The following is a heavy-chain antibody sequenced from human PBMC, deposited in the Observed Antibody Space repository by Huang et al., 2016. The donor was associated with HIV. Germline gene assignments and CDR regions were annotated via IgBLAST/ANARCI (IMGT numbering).Heavy chain of an antibody. V-gene: IGHV4-34*01. CDR1: GGSFSGYY. D-gene: IGHD6-19*01. CDR2: INHIGKT. Sequence: QVQLRQWGAGLVKPPETLSLTCAVYGGSFSGYYWTWIRQSPGQGLEWIGEINHIGKTNYHHSLKSRVTISKDTAKNQFSLQLTSVSAADTGVYFCAREKAADSAWYGVYYFDYWGEGALVTVTS. CDR3: AREKAADSAWYGVYYFDY. J-gene: IGHJ4*02.